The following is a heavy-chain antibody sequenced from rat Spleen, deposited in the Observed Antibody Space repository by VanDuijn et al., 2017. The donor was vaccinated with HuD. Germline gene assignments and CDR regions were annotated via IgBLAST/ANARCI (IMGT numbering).Heavy chain of an antibody. CDR2: ISYDGSST. CDR3: ARQSLGTSAEY. J-gene: IGHJ2*01. CDR1: GFTFSDYN. D-gene: IGHD1-12*02. Sequence: EVQLVESGGGLVQPGRSLKLSCAASGFTFSDYNMAWVRQAPKKGLEWVATISYDGSSTYYRDSVKGRFTISRDDSKSTLYLQMDSLISEDTASYYCARQSLGTSAEYWGQGVMVTVSS. V-gene: IGHV5-7*01.